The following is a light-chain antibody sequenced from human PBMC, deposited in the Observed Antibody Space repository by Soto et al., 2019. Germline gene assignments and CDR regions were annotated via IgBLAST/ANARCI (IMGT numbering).Light chain of an antibody. J-gene: IGLJ3*02. Sequence: QSVLTQPASVSGSAGQSITISCSGTMRDVGAYNLVSWYQQHPGTAPKLIIYEVRNRPSGISSRFSGSRSGNTASLTISGHQPEDEGDYYCCAYTARSTLVFGGGTNVTVL. CDR2: EVR. CDR1: MRDVGAYNL. CDR3: CAYTARSTLV. V-gene: IGLV2-14*01.